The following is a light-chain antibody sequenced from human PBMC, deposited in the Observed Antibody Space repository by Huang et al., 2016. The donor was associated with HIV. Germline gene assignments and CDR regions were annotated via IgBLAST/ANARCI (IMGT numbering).Light chain of an antibody. CDR1: QSISFY. CDR2: AAS. Sequence: DIQMTQSPSSLSASVGDRVTITCRASQSISFYLNWYQQKPGKAPKRLIYAASSLQSGVPSRFSGSGSGTDFTLTISSLQPEDFATYYCQQSYSAPRTFGQGTKVEIK. J-gene: IGKJ1*01. V-gene: IGKV1-39*01. CDR3: QQSYSAPRT.